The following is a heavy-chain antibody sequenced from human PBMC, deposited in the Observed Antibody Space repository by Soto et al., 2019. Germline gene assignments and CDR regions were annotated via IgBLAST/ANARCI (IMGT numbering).Heavy chain of an antibody. CDR3: ARPRYYYDSTTYSDGQPADY. D-gene: IGHD3-22*01. J-gene: IGHJ4*02. Sequence: GESLKISCKGSGYSFTSYWIGWVRQMPGKGLEWMGIIYPGDSDTRYSPSFQGQVTISADKSISTAYLQWSSLKASDTAMFYCARPRYYYDSTTYSDGQPADYWGLGTLVTVSS. V-gene: IGHV5-51*01. CDR2: IYPGDSDT. CDR1: GYSFTSYW.